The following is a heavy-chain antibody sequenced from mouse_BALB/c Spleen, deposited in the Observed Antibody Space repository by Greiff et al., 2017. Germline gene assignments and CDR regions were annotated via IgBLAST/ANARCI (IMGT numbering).Heavy chain of an antibody. V-gene: IGHV5-17*02. CDR2: ISSGSSTI. Sequence: EVQVVESGGGLVQPGGSRKLSCAASGFTFSSFGMHWVRQAPEKGLEWVAYISSGSSTIYYADTVKGRFTISRDNPKNTLFLQMTSLRSEDTAMYYCARSGGWSFAYWGQGTLVTVSA. CDR3: ARSGGWSFAY. CDR1: GFTFSSFG. J-gene: IGHJ3*01. D-gene: IGHD2-3*01.